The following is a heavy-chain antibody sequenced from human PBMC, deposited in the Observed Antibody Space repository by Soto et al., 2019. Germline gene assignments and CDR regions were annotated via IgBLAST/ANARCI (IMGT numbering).Heavy chain of an antibody. J-gene: IGHJ4*02. Sequence: GGSLRLSCAASGFTFSSYGMHWVRQAPCKGLEWVAVIWYDGSNKYYADSVKGRFTISRDNSKNTLYLQMNSLRAEDTAVYYCAREAPEDRSPSTSPDYWGQGTLVTVSS. V-gene: IGHV3-33*01. D-gene: IGHD3-22*01. CDR2: IWYDGSNK. CDR1: GFTFSSYG. CDR3: AREAPEDRSPSTSPDY.